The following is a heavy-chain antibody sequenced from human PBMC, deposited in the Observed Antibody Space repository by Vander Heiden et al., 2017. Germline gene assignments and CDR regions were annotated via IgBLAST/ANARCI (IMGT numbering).Heavy chain of an antibody. V-gene: IGHV1-2*02. Sequence: QVQLVQSGAEVKRPGASVKVSCEATGHTFTGYYMHWVRQAPGQGLEWMGWISPNNGDTKFAQNFQGRVTMTRDTSISAAYMELSRLTSDDTAIYYCARSGHFWGLDYWGQGTLVTVSS. CDR3: ARSGHFWGLDY. CDR1: GHTFTGYY. J-gene: IGHJ4*02. D-gene: IGHD3-3*02. CDR2: ISPNNGDT.